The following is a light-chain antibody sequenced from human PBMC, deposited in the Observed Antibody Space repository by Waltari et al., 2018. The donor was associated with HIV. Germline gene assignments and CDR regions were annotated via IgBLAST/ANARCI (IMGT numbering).Light chain of an antibody. CDR1: QSISNF. Sequence: DVQLTQSPTSLSASVGDRVTITCRASQSISNFLNWYQQKPGRAPELLIYAASNLNSGVPSRFTGSGSGTDFTLTISSLQPEDFATYFCQQSYNTPPFTFGQGTNLEIK. J-gene: IGKJ2*01. CDR3: QQSYNTPPFT. CDR2: AAS. V-gene: IGKV1-39*01.